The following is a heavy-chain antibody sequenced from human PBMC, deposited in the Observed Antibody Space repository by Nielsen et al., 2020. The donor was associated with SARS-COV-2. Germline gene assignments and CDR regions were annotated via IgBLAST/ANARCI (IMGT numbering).Heavy chain of an antibody. J-gene: IGHJ4*02. V-gene: IGHV3-23*01. D-gene: IGHD1-26*01. CDR2: ISGSGGST. CDR3: AKETYLIIVEATDFDY. Sequence: WIRQPPGKGLEWVSAISGSGGSTYYADSVKGRFTISRDNSKNTLYLQMNSLRAEDTAVYYCAKETYLIIVEATDFDYWGQGTLVTVSS.